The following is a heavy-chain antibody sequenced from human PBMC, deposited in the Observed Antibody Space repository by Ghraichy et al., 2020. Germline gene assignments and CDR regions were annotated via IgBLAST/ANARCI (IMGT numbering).Heavy chain of an antibody. CDR2: ISSSSSYI. J-gene: IGHJ3*02. Sequence: GGSLILSCAASGFTFSSYSMNWVRQAPGKGLEWVSSISSSSSYIYYADSVKGRFTISRDNAKNSLYLQMNSLRAEDTAVYYCARANSPLGAFDIWGQGTMVTVSS. CDR1: GFTFSSYS. CDR3: ARANSPLGAFDI. V-gene: IGHV3-21*01. D-gene: IGHD4-23*01.